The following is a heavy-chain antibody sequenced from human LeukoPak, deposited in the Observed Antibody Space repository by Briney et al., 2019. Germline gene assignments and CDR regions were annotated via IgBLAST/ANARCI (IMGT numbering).Heavy chain of an antibody. J-gene: IGHJ6*02. CDR2: INHSGST. D-gene: IGHD2-15*01. V-gene: IGHV4-34*01. Sequence: SETLSLTCAVYGGSFSGYYWSWIRRPPGKGLEWIGEINHSGSTNYNPSLKSRVTISVDTSKNQFSLKLSSVTAADTAVYYCARGRWVAATPPYYYYYGMDVWGQGTTVTVSS. CDR3: ARGRWVAATPPYYYYYGMDV. CDR1: GGSFSGYY.